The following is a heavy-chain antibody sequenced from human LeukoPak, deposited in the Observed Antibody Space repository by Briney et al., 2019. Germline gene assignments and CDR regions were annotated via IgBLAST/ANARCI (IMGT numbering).Heavy chain of an antibody. CDR1: GFTFSSYN. CDR3: ARGGDAGRYWYFDL. CDR2: ISSNTSYR. D-gene: IGHD7-27*01. Sequence: GGSLRLSCAASGFTFSSYNMNWARQAPGKGLEWVSSISSNTSYRYYADSVKGRFTISRDNAKNSLYLQMNSLRAEDTAAYYCARGGDAGRYWYFDLWGRGTLVTVSS. J-gene: IGHJ2*01. V-gene: IGHV3-21*01.